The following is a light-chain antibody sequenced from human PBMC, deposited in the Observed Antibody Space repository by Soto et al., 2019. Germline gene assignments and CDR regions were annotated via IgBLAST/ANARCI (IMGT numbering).Light chain of an antibody. V-gene: IGLV2-8*01. J-gene: IGLJ1*01. CDR3: KSYAGSNTYV. CDR1: KNDIGGYDF. Sequence: QSVLTQPPSASGSPGQSVTISCTGTKNDIGGYDFVSWYQHHPGKAPRLIIYEVVQRPSGVPDRFSGSKSGNTASLTVSGLQAADEADYFCKSYAGSNTYVFASGTKLTVL. CDR2: EVV.